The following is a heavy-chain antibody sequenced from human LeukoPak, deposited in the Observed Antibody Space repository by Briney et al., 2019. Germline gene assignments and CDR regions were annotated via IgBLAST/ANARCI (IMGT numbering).Heavy chain of an antibody. CDR1: GYTFTSYG. CDR3: AREGGYSYGFDY. D-gene: IGHD5-18*01. V-gene: IGHV1-3*03. CDR2: INAGNGNT. J-gene: IGHJ4*02. Sequence: GASVKVSCKASGYTFTSYGISWVRQAPGQGLEWMGWINAGNGNTKYSQEFQGRVTITRDTSASTAYMELSSLRSEDMAVYYCAREGGYSYGFDYWGQGTLVTVSS.